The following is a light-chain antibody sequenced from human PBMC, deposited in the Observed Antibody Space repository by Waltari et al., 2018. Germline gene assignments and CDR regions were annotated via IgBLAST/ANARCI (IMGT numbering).Light chain of an antibody. CDR3: LQDYTYPRA. CDR2: GAS. CDR1: QGIRNE. J-gene: IGKJ1*01. Sequence: ATQMTQSPSSLSASVGDRVTITCRASQGIRNELGWYQQKPGKAPKLLIYGASTLQSGVPSRFSGSGSGTDFTLTISSLQPEDFATYYCLQDYTYPRAFGPGTKVELK. V-gene: IGKV1-6*01.